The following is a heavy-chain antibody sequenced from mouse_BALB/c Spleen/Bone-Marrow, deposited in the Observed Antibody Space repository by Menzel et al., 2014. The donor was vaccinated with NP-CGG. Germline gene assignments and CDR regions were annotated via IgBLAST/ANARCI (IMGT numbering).Heavy chain of an antibody. Sequence: VQLQQPGAELVKPGASVKLSCTASGFNIKDTYMHWVKQRPEQGLEWIGRIDPANGNTKYDPKFQGKATITADTSSNIAYLQLSSLTSEDTAVYYCASYYYGHYFDYWGQGTTLTVSS. D-gene: IGHD1-1*01. V-gene: IGHV14-3*02. J-gene: IGHJ2*01. CDR2: IDPANGNT. CDR3: ASYYYGHYFDY. CDR1: GFNIKDTY.